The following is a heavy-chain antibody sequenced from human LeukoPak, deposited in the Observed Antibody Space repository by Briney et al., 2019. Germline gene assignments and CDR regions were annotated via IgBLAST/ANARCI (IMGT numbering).Heavy chain of an antibody. V-gene: IGHV3-23*01. CDR1: GFTFSSYG. CDR3: ARDVGYDSSGYYYDDAFDI. J-gene: IGHJ3*02. Sequence: GGSLRLSCAASGFTFSSYGMSWVRQAPGKGLEWVSAISGSGGSTYYADSVKGRFTISRDNSKNTLYLQMNSLRAEDTAVYYCARDVGYDSSGYYYDDAFDIWGQGTMVTVSS. D-gene: IGHD3-22*01. CDR2: ISGSGGST.